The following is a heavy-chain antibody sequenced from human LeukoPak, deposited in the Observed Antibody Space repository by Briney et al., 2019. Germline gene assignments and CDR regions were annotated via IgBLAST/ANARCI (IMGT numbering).Heavy chain of an antibody. V-gene: IGHV4-30-4*08. CDR3: ARDPGYSGYDYFDY. Sequence: SETLSLTCTVSGGSISSGDYYWSWIRQPPGKGLEWIGYIYYSGSTYYNPSLKSRDTISVDTSKNQFSLKLSSVTAADTAVYYCARDPGYSGYDYFDYWGQGTLVTVSS. CDR1: GGSISSGDYY. D-gene: IGHD5-12*01. CDR2: IYYSGST. J-gene: IGHJ4*02.